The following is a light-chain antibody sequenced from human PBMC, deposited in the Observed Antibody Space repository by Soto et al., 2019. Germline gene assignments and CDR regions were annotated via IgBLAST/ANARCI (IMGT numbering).Light chain of an antibody. Sequence: DIQMTQSPSTLSASVGDRVIITCRASQSISSWLAWYQQKPGEAPNLLIYKASTLASGVPSRFSGSGSGTEFTLTISSLQPVDFATYYCQQYNTHSTFGPGTKVDIK. CDR1: QSISSW. J-gene: IGKJ1*01. CDR3: QQYNTHST. CDR2: KAS. V-gene: IGKV1-5*03.